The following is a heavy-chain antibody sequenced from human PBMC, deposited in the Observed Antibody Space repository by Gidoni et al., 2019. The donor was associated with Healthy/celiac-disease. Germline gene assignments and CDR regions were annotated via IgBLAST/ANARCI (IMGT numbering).Heavy chain of an antibody. Sequence: QVQLVQSGAEVKKPGSSVKVSCKASGGTFSSYALSWVRQAPGQGLEWMGGIIPIFGTANYAQKFQGRVTITADKSTSTAYMELSSLRSEDTAVYYCARDGGRWPKTNYYYYYGMDVWGQGTTVTVSS. CDR3: ARDGGRWPKTNYYYYYGMDV. CDR2: IIPIFGTA. V-gene: IGHV1-69*06. J-gene: IGHJ6*02. D-gene: IGHD1-1*01. CDR1: GGTFSSYA.